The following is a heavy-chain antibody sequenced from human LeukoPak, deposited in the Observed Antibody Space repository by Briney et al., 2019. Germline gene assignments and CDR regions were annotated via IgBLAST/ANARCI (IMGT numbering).Heavy chain of an antibody. J-gene: IGHJ3*02. Sequence: SETLSLTCTVSGGSISSYYWIWIRQPTGKGLEWIGYIYYTGSTNYNPSLKSRVTISVDTSKNQFSLKLSSVTAADTAVYYCATYCSSTSCYTSHDAFDIWGQGTMVTVSS. CDR3: ATYCSSTSCYTSHDAFDI. D-gene: IGHD2-2*02. CDR1: GGSISSYY. V-gene: IGHV4-59*08. CDR2: IYYTGST.